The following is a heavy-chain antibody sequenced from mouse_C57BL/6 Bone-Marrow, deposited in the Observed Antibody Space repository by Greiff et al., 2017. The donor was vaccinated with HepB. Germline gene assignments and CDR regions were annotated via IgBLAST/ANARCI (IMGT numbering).Heavy chain of an antibody. V-gene: IGHV14-2*01. CDR1: GFNIKDYY. CDR3: ARGTVVAHWYFDV. J-gene: IGHJ1*03. CDR2: IDPEDGET. Sequence: EVQLVESGAELVKPGASVKLSCTASGFNIKDYYMHWVKQRTEQGLEWIGRIDPEDGETKYAPKFQGKATITADTSSNTAYLELSSLTSEDTAVYYCARGTVVAHWYFDVWGTGTTVTVSS. D-gene: IGHD1-1*01.